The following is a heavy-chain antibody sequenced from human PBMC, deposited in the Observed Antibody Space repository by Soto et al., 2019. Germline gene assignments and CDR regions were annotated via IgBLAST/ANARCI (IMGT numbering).Heavy chain of an antibody. Sequence: GASLKISCKGSGYSFTSYWIGWVRQMPGKGLEWMGIIYPGDSDTRYSPSFQGQVTISADKSISTAYLQWSSLKASDTAMYYCARLQYSYGHTGENWFDPWGQGTLVTVSS. CDR1: GYSFTSYW. CDR2: IYPGDSDT. CDR3: ARLQYSYGHTGENWFDP. V-gene: IGHV5-51*01. J-gene: IGHJ5*02. D-gene: IGHD5-18*01.